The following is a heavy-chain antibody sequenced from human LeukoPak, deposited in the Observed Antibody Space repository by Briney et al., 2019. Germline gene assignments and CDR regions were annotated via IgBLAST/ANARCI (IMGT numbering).Heavy chain of an antibody. CDR2: IYYSGST. CDR3: ARETCSGGSCFQFDF. V-gene: IGHV4-59*01. CDR1: GDSISNCY. D-gene: IGHD2-15*01. J-gene: IGHJ4*02. Sequence: SETLSLTCTVSGDSISNCYWSWIRQSPGKGLEWIGYIYYSGSTNYNPSLKSRVTISVDTSKNQFSLKLSSVTAADTAVYYCARETCSGGSCFQFDFWGQGTLVTVSS.